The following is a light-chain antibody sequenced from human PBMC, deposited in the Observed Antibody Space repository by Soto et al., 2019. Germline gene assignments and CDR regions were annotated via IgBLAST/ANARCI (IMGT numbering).Light chain of an antibody. J-gene: IGLJ1*01. CDR3: SLYTSENTYV. V-gene: IGLV2-18*01. CDR2: EAS. Sequence: PGQSVTISCTGTSTDFVSYNRVSWYQQPPGTAPKLIIYEASNRPSGVPDRFSGSKSGNTASLTISGLQAADEADYYCSLYTSENTYVFGTGTKVTVL. CDR1: STDFVSYNR.